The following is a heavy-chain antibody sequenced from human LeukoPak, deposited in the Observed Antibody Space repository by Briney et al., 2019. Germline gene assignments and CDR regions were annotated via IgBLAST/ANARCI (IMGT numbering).Heavy chain of an antibody. CDR2: ISGSGGST. V-gene: IGHV3-23*01. CDR3: AKYGGNRGYFDY. D-gene: IGHD4-23*01. Sequence: GGSLRLSCAASGFTFSSYAMNWVRQAPGKGLEWVSAISGSGGSTYYAGSLKGRFTISRDNSKNTLYLQMNSLRAEDTAVYYCAKYGGNRGYFDYWGQGTLVTVSS. CDR1: GFTFSSYA. J-gene: IGHJ4*02.